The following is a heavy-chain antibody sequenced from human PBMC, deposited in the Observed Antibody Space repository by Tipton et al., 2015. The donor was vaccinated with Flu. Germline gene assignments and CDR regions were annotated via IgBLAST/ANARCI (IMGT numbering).Heavy chain of an antibody. CDR1: GGSISSYY. J-gene: IGHJ4*02. CDR2: IYTSGST. D-gene: IGHD6-19*01. Sequence: LRLSCTVSGGSISSYYWSWIRQPAGKGLEWIGRIYTSGSTNYNPSLKSRVTRSVDTSKNQFSLKLSSVTAADTAVYYCAGIAVAGIFDYWGQGTLVTVSS. V-gene: IGHV4-4*07. CDR3: AGIAVAGIFDY.